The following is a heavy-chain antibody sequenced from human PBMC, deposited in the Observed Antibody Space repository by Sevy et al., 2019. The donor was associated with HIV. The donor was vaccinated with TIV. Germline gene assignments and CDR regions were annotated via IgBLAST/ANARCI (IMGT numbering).Heavy chain of an antibody. CDR1: GFTFSSYA. CDR3: AKDGTRIAVAYYFDY. D-gene: IGHD6-19*01. CDR2: ISGSGGST. J-gene: IGHJ4*02. V-gene: IGHV3-23*01. Sequence: GGSLRLSCAASGFTFSSYAMSWVRQAPGKGLEWVSAISGSGGSTYYADSVKGRFTVSRDNSKNTLYLQMNSLRAEDTAVYYCAKDGTRIAVAYYFDYWGQGTLVTVSS.